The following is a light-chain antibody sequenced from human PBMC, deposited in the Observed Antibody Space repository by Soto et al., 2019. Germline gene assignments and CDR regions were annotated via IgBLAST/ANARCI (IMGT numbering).Light chain of an antibody. CDR2: DAS. Sequence: EIVLTQSPATLSLSPGERATLSCGASQSVTNNYLAWYQQIPGLAPRLLIYDASNRATGIPDRFSGSGSGTDFTLTISRLEPEDFAVYYCQQYDNLITFGGGTKVEIK. CDR1: QSVTNNY. J-gene: IGKJ4*01. V-gene: IGKV3D-20*01. CDR3: QQYDNLIT.